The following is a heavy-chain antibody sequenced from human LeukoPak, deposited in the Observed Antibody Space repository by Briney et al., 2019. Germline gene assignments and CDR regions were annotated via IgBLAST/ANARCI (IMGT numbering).Heavy chain of an antibody. CDR1: GYTFTSYA. V-gene: IGHV7-4-1*02. D-gene: IGHD2-15*01. CDR3: ARDLALGYCSGGSCSSSWFDP. Sequence: GSVKVSCKASGYTFTSYAMNWVRQAPGQGLEWMGWINTNTGNPTYAQGFTGWFVFSLDTSVSTAYLQISSLKAEDTAVYYCARDLALGYCSGGSCSSSWFDPWGQGTLVTVSS. CDR2: INTNTGNP. J-gene: IGHJ5*02.